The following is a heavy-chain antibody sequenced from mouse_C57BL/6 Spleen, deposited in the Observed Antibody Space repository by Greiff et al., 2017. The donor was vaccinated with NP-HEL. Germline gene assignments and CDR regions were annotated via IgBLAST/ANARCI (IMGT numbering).Heavy chain of an antibody. Sequence: VQLQQSGAELAKPGASVKLSCKASGYTFTSYWMHWVKQRPGQGLEWIGYINPSSGYTKYNQKFKDKATLTADKSSRTAYMQLSSLTYEDSAVYYCARLLTGLDYWGQGTTLTVSS. V-gene: IGHV1-7*01. CDR3: ARLLTGLDY. CDR2: INPSSGYT. J-gene: IGHJ2*01. D-gene: IGHD4-1*01. CDR1: GYTFTSYW.